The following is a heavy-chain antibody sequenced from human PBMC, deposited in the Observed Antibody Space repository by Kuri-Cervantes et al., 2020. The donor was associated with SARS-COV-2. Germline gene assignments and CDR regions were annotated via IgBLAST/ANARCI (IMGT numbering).Heavy chain of an antibody. J-gene: IGHJ4*03. CDR1: GFTFRTYS. Sequence: GGSLRLSCVVSGFTFRTYSMNWVRQAPGRGLEWISYFRFSDGLIYYADSMKGRFTVSVDNAKNSFYLQMNAVRAEDTAVYYCARDYNWALDYWGHGALVTVSS. CDR2: FRFSDGLI. D-gene: IGHD1-20*01. CDR3: ARDYNWALDY. V-gene: IGHV3-48*01.